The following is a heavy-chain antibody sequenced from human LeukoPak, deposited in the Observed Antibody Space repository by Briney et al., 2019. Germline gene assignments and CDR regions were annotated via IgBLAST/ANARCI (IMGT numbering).Heavy chain of an antibody. CDR2: IKQGGSEK. D-gene: IGHD4-17*01. CDR1: GFTFGTFW. J-gene: IGHJ4*02. V-gene: IGHV3-7*01. CDR3: ARDLGYGDYGDYFHY. Sequence: GGSLRLSCEASGFTFGTFWMSWVRQAPGKGLEWVANIKQGGSEKNYVDSVKGRFTIARDDAKNSLYLQMNSLRAEDTAVYFCARDLGYGDYGDYFHYWGQGTLVTVSS.